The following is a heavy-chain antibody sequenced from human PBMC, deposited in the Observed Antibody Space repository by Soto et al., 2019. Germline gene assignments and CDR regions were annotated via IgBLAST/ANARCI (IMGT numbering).Heavy chain of an antibody. CDR3: ASVVGASFDY. Sequence: QVQLQESGPGLVKPSETLSLTCTVSGGSVSSGSYYWSWIRQPPGKGLEWIGYIYYSGSTNYNPSLKSRVTISVDTSKNQFSRKLSSVTAADTAVYYCASVVGASFDYWGQGTLVTVSS. D-gene: IGHD1-26*01. V-gene: IGHV4-61*01. CDR2: IYYSGST. CDR1: GGSVSSGSYY. J-gene: IGHJ4*02.